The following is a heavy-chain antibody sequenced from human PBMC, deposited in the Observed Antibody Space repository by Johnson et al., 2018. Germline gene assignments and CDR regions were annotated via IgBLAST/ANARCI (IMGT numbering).Heavy chain of an antibody. Sequence: QVQLVQSGGGLVKPGGSLRLSCAASGFTFSDYYMSWIRQAPGKGLEWVSYISSSGRTVYYADSVKGRFTISRDNAKNSLYLQMNSLRAEDTAVYYGAGDGRSWAHNAEYLQHWGQGTPVTVSS. CDR3: AGDGRSWAHNAEYLQH. D-gene: IGHD1-26*01. J-gene: IGHJ1*01. V-gene: IGHV3-11*01. CDR2: ISSSGRTV. CDR1: GFTFSDYY.